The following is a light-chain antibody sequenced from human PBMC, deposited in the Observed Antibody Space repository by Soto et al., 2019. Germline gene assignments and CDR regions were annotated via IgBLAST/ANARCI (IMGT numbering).Light chain of an antibody. Sequence: ALQLTQSPSSLSASVGDRVTITCRASQGISSALAWYQQKPGKAPKLLIYDASSLESGVPSRFSGSGSGTDFPLTISSLQPEDFATYYCQQFNSYPFTFGPGTKVDIK. CDR2: DAS. J-gene: IGKJ3*01. V-gene: IGKV1-13*02. CDR3: QQFNSYPFT. CDR1: QGISSA.